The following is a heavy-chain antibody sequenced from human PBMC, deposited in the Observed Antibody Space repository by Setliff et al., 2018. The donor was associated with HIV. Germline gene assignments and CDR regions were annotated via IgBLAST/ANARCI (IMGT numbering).Heavy chain of an antibody. CDR1: GGSISSSSDY. D-gene: IGHD6-19*01. CDR3: ARQNSGWGVGLYYFDY. J-gene: IGHJ4*02. V-gene: IGHV4-39*01. CDR2: IYYSGSI. Sequence: SETLSLTCSVPGGSISSSSDYWGWIRQPPGKGLEWIGSIYYSGSIYYNPSLKSRVTISVDTPNNHFSLRLSSVTAADTALYYCARQNSGWGVGLYYFDYWGQGTLVTRLL.